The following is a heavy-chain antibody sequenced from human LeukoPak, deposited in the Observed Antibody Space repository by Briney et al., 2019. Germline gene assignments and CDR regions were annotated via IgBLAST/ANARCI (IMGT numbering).Heavy chain of an antibody. D-gene: IGHD1-7*01. CDR1: GGTFSSYA. CDR3: ARLTDWNSPNFDY. V-gene: IGHV1-69*13. J-gene: IGHJ4*02. CDR2: IIPIFGTA. Sequence: ASVKVSCKASGGTFSSYAISWVRLAPGQGLEWMGRIIPIFGTANYAQKFQGRVTITADESTSTAYMELSSLRSEDTAVYYCARLTDWNSPNFDYWGQGTLVTVSS.